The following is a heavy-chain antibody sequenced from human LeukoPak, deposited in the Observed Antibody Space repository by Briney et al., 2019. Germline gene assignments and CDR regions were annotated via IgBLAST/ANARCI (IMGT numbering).Heavy chain of an antibody. CDR1: GFTFSSYA. D-gene: IGHD6-19*01. Sequence: PGRSLRLSCAASGFTFSSYAMHWVRQAPGKGLEWVAVISYDGSNKYYADSVKGRFTISRDNSKNTLYLQMNSLRAEDTAVYYCAREGGSSGWYFDYWGQGTLVTVSS. V-gene: IGHV3-30-3*01. J-gene: IGHJ4*02. CDR3: AREGGSSGWYFDY. CDR2: ISYDGSNK.